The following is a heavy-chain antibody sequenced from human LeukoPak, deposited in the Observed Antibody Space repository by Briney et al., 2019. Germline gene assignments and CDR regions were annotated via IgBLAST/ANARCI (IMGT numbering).Heavy chain of an antibody. CDR1: GFSFSTYS. D-gene: IGHD6-13*01. CDR2: ISSSSGDI. Sequence: GGSLRLSCAASGFSFSTYSMNWVRQAPGKGAEWVSSISSSSGDIYYGDPVKGRFTISRDNSKNTLYLQMNSLRAEDTAVYYCARNRESSWNPDYWGQGTLVTVSS. V-gene: IGHV3-21*01. CDR3: ARNRESSWNPDY. J-gene: IGHJ4*02.